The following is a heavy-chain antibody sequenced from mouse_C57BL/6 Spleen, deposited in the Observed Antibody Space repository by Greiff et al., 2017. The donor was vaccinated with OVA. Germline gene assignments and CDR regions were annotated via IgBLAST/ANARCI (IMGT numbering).Heavy chain of an antibody. Sequence: EVKLVESGGGLVQPGGSMKLSCAASGFTFSDAWMDWVRQSPEKGLEWVAEIRNKANNHATYYAESVKGRFTISRDDSKSSVYLQMNSLRAEDTGIYYCTRPLYDYAWYFDVWGTGTTVTVSS. D-gene: IGHD2-4*01. J-gene: IGHJ1*03. CDR2: IRNKANNHAT. CDR3: TRPLYDYAWYFDV. V-gene: IGHV6-6*01. CDR1: GFTFSDAW.